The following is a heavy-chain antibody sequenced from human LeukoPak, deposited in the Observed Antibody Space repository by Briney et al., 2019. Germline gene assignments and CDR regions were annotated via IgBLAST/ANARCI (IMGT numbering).Heavy chain of an antibody. J-gene: IGHJ4*02. CDR2: ISAYNGNT. CDR3: ARAYDMIDY. Sequence: GASVKVSCKASGYTFTSYGISWVRQAPGQGLEWMGWISAYNGNTNYAQKLQGRVTMTTDTSTSTVYMVLSSLRSEDTAVYYCARAYDMIDYWGQGTLVTVSS. CDR1: GYTFTSYG. D-gene: IGHD3-9*01. V-gene: IGHV1-18*01.